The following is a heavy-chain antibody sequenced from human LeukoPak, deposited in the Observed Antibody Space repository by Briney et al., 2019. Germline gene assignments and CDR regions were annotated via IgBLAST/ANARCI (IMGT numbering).Heavy chain of an antibody. CDR3: AKDVLSFFDYLPTHGLGS. Sequence: GGSLRLSCAASGFAFKSYDMTWVRQAPGKGLEWVSSISGTGATTHYADSVKGRFTISRDNFKNMMFLEMKSLRAEDTAVYYCAKDVLSFFDYLPTHGLGSWGQGILVTVSS. CDR1: GFAFKSYD. CDR2: ISGTGATT. J-gene: IGHJ4*02. D-gene: IGHD3/OR15-3a*01. V-gene: IGHV3-23*01.